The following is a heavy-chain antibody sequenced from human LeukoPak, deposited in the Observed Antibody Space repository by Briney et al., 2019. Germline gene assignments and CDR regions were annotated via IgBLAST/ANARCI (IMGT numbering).Heavy chain of an antibody. CDR2: IYYSGNT. D-gene: IGHD2-2*01. CDR3: AREKGDCSSTNCPLDY. CDR1: GGSIRSSSDY. J-gene: IGHJ4*02. V-gene: IGHV4-39*07. Sequence: SETLSLTCTVSGGSIRSSSDYWGWIRQPPGKGLEWIGNIYYSGNTYYNPSLKSRLTISVDTSKNQFSLKLSSVTAADTAVYYCAREKGDCSSTNCPLDYWGQGTLVSVSS.